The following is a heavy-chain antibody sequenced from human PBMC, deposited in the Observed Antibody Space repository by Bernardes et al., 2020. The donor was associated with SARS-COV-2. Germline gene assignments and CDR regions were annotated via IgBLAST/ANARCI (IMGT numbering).Heavy chain of an antibody. D-gene: IGHD6-13*01. J-gene: IGHJ5*02. CDR1: GGSISSSFYY. CDR2: IFYSGST. Sequence: SETLSLTCIVSGGSISSSFYYWGWIRQPPGKGLEWIGSIFYSGSTHYNPSLKSRVTISVDTSKNQFSLKLSSGTAADTAVYHCARQDFIAAAGTRWFDPWGQGTLVTVSS. CDR3: ARQDFIAAAGTRWFDP. V-gene: IGHV4-39*01.